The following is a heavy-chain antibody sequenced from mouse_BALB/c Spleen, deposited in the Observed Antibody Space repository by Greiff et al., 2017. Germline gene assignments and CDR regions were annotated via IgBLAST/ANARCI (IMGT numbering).Heavy chain of an antibody. V-gene: IGHV1-15*01. CDR3: TREGLQFAY. D-gene: IGHD2-4*01. CDR1: GYTFTDYE. Sequence: VQLQESGAELVRPGASVTLSCKASGYTFTDYEMHWVKQTPVHGLEWIGAIDPETGGTAYNQKFKGKATLTADKSSSTAYMELRSLTSEDSAVYYCTREGLQFAYWGQGTLVTVSA. J-gene: IGHJ3*01. CDR2: IDPETGGT.